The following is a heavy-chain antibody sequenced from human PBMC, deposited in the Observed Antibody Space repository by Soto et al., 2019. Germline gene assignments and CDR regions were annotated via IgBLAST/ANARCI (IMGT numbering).Heavy chain of an antibody. J-gene: IGHJ6*02. CDR1: GFTFSSYG. CDR2: IWYDGSNK. CDR3: ARDFHDFWSSSSYYYGMDV. D-gene: IGHD3-3*01. V-gene: IGHV3-33*01. Sequence: QVQLVESGGGVVQPGRSLRLSCAASGFTFSSYGMHWVRQAPGKGLEWVAVIWYDGSNKYYADSVKGRFTISGDNSKNTLYLPMSSLRAEDTAVYYCARDFHDFWSSSSYYYGMDVWGQGTTVTVSS.